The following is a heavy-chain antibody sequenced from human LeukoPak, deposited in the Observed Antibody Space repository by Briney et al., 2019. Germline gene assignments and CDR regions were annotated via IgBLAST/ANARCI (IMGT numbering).Heavy chain of an antibody. Sequence: SETLSLTCTVSGGSISSGDYYWSWIRQPPGTGLEWIGYIYSSGSTYYNPSLKSRVTISVDTSKNQFSLKLSSVTAADTAVYYCARAYTYYDFWSGFQPQQFDYWGQGTLVTVSS. CDR3: ARAYTYYDFWSGFQPQQFDY. CDR1: GGSISSGDYY. J-gene: IGHJ4*02. V-gene: IGHV4-30-4*08. D-gene: IGHD3-3*01. CDR2: IYSSGST.